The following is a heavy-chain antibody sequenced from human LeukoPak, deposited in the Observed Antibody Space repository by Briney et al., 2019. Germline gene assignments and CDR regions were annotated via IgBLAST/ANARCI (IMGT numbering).Heavy chain of an antibody. CDR1: GGSFSGYY. V-gene: IGHV4-34*01. D-gene: IGHD3-10*01. CDR2: INHSGST. J-gene: IGHJ4*02. Sequence: PSETLSLTCAVYGGSFSGYYWSWIRQPPGKGLEWIGEINHSGSTNYNPSLKSRVTISVDTSKNQFSLKLSSVTAADTAVYYCARSRGGIRLFDYWGQGTLVTVSS. CDR3: ARSRGGIRLFDY.